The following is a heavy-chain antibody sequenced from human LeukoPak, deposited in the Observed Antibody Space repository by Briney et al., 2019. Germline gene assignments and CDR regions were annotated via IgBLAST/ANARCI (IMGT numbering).Heavy chain of an antibody. CDR3: ARHVTISGPYDASDI. CDR1: GDSISSYY. J-gene: IGHJ3*02. CDR2: IYYSGGT. D-gene: IGHD5-24*01. Sequence: SETLSLTCTVPGDSISSYYWSWIRQPPGKGLEWIGYIYYSGGTDYNPSLKSRVTISVDTSKNQFSLKLRSVTAADTAVYYCARHVTISGPYDASDIWGQGTMVTVSP. V-gene: IGHV4-59*08.